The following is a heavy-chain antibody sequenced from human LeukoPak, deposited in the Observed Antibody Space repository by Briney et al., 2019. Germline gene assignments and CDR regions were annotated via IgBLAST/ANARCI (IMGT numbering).Heavy chain of an antibody. Sequence: ASVKVSCKASGYTFTSYDINWVRQATGQGLEWMGWMNPNSGNTGYAQKLQGRVTFTRNTSGSTAYMELSSLRSEDTAVYYCARGIAAGFDYWGQGTLVTVSS. D-gene: IGHD6-25*01. CDR2: MNPNSGNT. CDR3: ARGIAAGFDY. J-gene: IGHJ4*02. V-gene: IGHV1-8*03. CDR1: GYTFTSYD.